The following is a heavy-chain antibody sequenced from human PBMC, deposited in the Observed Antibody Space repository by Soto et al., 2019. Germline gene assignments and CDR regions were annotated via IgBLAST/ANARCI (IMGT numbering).Heavy chain of an antibody. J-gene: IGHJ5*02. CDR2: ISYDGSNK. Sequence: QVQLVESGGGVVQPGRSLRLSCAASGFTFSSYGMHWVRQAPGKGLEWVAVISYDGSNKYYADSVKGRFTISRDNSKNTLYLQMNGLRAEDTAVYYCAKESHSSSWYSDWFDPWGQGTLVTVSS. V-gene: IGHV3-30*18. CDR3: AKESHSSSWYSDWFDP. CDR1: GFTFSSYG. D-gene: IGHD6-13*01.